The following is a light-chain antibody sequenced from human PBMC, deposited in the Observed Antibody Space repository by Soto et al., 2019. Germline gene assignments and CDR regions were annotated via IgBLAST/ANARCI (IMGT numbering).Light chain of an antibody. Sequence: DIQMTPSPSTLSSSFGDRVPITFRASQRIATWLAWYQHQPGSAPKLLIYGASTLQSGVPSRFSGSGSGAEFTLTIDNLQPEDFATYYCQQYHLYWTFGPGTKV. CDR1: QRIATW. V-gene: IGKV1-5*01. CDR3: QQYHLYWT. J-gene: IGKJ1*01. CDR2: GAS.